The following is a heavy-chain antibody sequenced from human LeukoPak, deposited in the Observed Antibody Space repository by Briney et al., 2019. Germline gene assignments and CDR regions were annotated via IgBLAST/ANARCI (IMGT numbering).Heavy chain of an antibody. J-gene: IGHJ3*02. CDR3: AREVGSTDAFHI. CDR1: GGSFSGYY. V-gene: IGHV4-4*07. CDR2: IYTSGST. D-gene: IGHD3-10*01. Sequence: KTSETLSLTCAVYGGSFSGYYWSWIRQPAGKGLEWIGRIYTSGSTNYNPSLKSRVTMSVDTSKNQFSLKLSSVTTADTAVYYCAREVGSTDAFHIWGQGTMVTVSS.